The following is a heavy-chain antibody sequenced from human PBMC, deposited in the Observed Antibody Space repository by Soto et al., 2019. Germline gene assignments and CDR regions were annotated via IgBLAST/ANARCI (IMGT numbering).Heavy chain of an antibody. Sequence: GSLRLSCAASGFTVSSNYMSWVRQAPGKGLEWVSVIYSGGSTYYADSVKGRFTISRDNSKNTLYLQMNSLRAEDTAVYYCARDKGYLDGMDVWGQGTTVTVSS. CDR1: GFTVSSNY. D-gene: IGHD2-15*01. CDR3: ARDKGYLDGMDV. CDR2: IYSGGST. V-gene: IGHV3-53*01. J-gene: IGHJ6*02.